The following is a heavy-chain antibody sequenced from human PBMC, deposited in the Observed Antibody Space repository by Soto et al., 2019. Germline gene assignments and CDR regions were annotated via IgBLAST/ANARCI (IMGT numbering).Heavy chain of an antibody. CDR1: GGSISSGGYY. CDR3: ARDLLDRSDY. V-gene: IGHV4-31*03. D-gene: IGHD3-3*01. Sequence: SETLSLTCTVSGGSISSGGYYWSWIRQHPGKGLEWIGYIYYSGSTYYNPSLKSRVTISVDTSKNQFSLKLSSVTAADTAVYYCARDLLDRSDYWGQGTLVTVSS. CDR2: IYYSGST. J-gene: IGHJ4*02.